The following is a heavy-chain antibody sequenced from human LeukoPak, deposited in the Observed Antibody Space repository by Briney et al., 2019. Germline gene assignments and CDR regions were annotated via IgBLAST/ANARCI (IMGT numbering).Heavy chain of an antibody. CDR1: GGTVSSDNYY. V-gene: IGHV4-61*01. CDR3: ALLVPAGGWYYFNY. CDR2: ISYSGST. J-gene: IGHJ4*02. Sequence: SETLSLTCTVSGGTVSSDNYYWSWIRQPPGKGLEWIGYISYSGSTHSHPSLKSRVSISVDTSKDQVSLKVRSVTAADTAEYYCALLVPAGGWYYFNYWGQGILVTVSS. D-gene: IGHD6-19*01.